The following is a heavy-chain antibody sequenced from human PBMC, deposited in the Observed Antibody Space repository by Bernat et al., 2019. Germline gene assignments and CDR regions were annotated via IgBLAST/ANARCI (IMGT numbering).Heavy chain of an antibody. CDR1: GFTFDPYT. D-gene: IGHD2-2*01. CDR2: ISPDRRFI. Sequence: EVQLVESGGGLVKAGGSLSLSCAASGFTFDPYTMIWVRQAPGKGLEWVSSISPDRRFIFYADSVEGRFTISRDNTKNSLYLQMSSLRAEDTAVYCCARAIPSSLINYWGQGTLITVSS. J-gene: IGHJ4*02. CDR3: ARAIPSSLINY. V-gene: IGHV3-21*01.